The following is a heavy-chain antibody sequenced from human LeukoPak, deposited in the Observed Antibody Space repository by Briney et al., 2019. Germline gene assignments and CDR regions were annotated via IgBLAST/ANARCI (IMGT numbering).Heavy chain of an antibody. CDR3: ARKLGLMVYAPFDY. CDR1: GFTFSTYW. CDR2: IRQDGSEK. J-gene: IGHJ4*02. V-gene: IGHV3-7*01. Sequence: AGGFLRLSCAAAGFTFSTYWMTWVRQAPGKGVEWVANIRQDGSEKYYVDSVKGRFTISRDNAKNSLYLQMNSLRAEDTAVYYCARKLGLMVYAPFDYWGQGTLVTVSS. D-gene: IGHD2-8*01.